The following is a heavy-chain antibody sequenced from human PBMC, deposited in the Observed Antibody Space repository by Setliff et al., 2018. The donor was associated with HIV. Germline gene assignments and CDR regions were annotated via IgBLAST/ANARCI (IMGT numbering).Heavy chain of an antibody. V-gene: IGHV3-43*01. CDR3: ARDINSKSISVAFDN. Sequence: LRLSCAASRFAFNTIHWIRQTPGKGLEWVSLISWDGDITYYADSVKGRFTISRDNSENSLSLQMSSLRIEDSAFYYCARDINSKSISVAFDNWGPGTQVTVSS. CDR1: RFAFNT. J-gene: IGHJ4*02. D-gene: IGHD6-19*01. CDR2: ISWDGDIT.